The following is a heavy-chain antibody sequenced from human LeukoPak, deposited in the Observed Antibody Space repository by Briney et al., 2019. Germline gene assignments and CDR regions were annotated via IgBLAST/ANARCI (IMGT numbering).Heavy chain of an antibody. V-gene: IGHV1-2*02. D-gene: IGHD1/OR15-1a*01. CDR1: GYAFTGYY. Sequence: ASVYVSCKPSGYAFTGYYILTVGQAPGPGLKWMGWINPNSGGTNYAQQLQGRVTMTSDTSIRTGYMERSRLISVDKAECYCARPGTGECWGEGALVTVSS. J-gene: IGHJ4*02. CDR2: INPNSGGT. CDR3: ARPGTGEC.